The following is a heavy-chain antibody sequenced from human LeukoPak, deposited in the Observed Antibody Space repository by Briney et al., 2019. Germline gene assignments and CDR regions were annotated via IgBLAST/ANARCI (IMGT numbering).Heavy chain of an antibody. CDR1: GFAFSSYG. D-gene: IGHD2/OR15-2a*01. J-gene: IGHJ3*02. Sequence: GGSLRLSCAASGFAFSSYGMHWVRQVPGKGLEWVAGIWYDESNKYYAYSVEGRFTISRDNSKNTLDLEMNSLRAEDTAVYYCAREDPSVNDAFDIWGQGTMVTVSS. CDR2: IWYDESNK. V-gene: IGHV3-33*01. CDR3: AREDPSVNDAFDI.